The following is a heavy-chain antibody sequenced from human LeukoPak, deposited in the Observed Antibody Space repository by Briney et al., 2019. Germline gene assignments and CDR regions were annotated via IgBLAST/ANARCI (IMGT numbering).Heavy chain of an antibody. CDR2: INPSGGST. V-gene: IGHV1-46*01. J-gene: IGHJ5*02. CDR1: GYTPTSYY. D-gene: IGHD2-21*02. CDR3: ARTLTLPNWFDP. Sequence: ASAKVSRKASGYTPTSYYLHWVRQAPRQGLEWMGIINPSGGSTSYAQKFQGRVTMTRDTSTSTVYMELSSLRSEDTAVYYCARTLTLPNWFDPWGQGTLVTVSS.